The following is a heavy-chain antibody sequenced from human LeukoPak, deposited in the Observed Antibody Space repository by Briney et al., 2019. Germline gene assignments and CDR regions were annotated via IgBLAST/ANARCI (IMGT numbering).Heavy chain of an antibody. V-gene: IGHV4-39*07. CDR3: ARDRPPSSGPHYYYYYMDV. CDR1: GGSISSSSYY. J-gene: IGHJ6*03. Sequence: PSETLSLTCTVSGGSISSSSYYWGWIRQPPGTGLEWIGSINYSGSTYYNPSLKSRVTISVDTSKNQFSLKLSSVTAADTAVYYCARDRPPSSGPHYYYYYMDVWGKGTTVTVSS. CDR2: INYSGST. D-gene: IGHD2-2*01.